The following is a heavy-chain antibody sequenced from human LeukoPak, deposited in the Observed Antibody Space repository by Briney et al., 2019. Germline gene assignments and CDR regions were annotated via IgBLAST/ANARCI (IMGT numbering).Heavy chain of an antibody. CDR3: ASLTYYDFWSGYQNRLRSNYYGVDV. J-gene: IGHJ6*02. CDR1: GFTFSSEA. D-gene: IGHD3-3*01. Sequence: GGSLRLSCAASGFTFSSEAMHWVRQAPGKGLEWVAIISYDGSNKYYADSVKGRFTISKDNSKNTLYLQMNSLRAEDTAVYFCASLTYYDFWSGYQNRLRSNYYGVDVWGQGTTVTASS. CDR2: ISYDGSNK. V-gene: IGHV3-30*04.